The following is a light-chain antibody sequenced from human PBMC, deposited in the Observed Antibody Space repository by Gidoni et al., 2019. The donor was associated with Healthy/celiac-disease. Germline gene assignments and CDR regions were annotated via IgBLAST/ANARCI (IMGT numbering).Light chain of an antibody. CDR3: SSYTSSSSVV. CDR1: SSDVGGYNY. V-gene: IGLV2-14*01. Sequence: QSALTQPASVSGSPGQSITISCTGTSSDVGGYNYVSWYQQHPGKAPKLMIYEVSNRPSGVSHRFSGSTSGNTASLTISGLQAEDEADYYCSSYTSSSSVVFGGGTKLTVL. J-gene: IGLJ2*01. CDR2: EVS.